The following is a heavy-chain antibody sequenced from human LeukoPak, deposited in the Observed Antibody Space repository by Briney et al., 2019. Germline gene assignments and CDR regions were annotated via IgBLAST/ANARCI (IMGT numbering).Heavy chain of an antibody. CDR1: GYTFTSYD. CDR3: ARGVVPAAIDDP. D-gene: IGHD2-2*01. V-gene: IGHV1-8*01. Sequence: ASVKVSCTASGYTFTSYDINWVRQATGQGLEWMGWMNPNSGNTGYAQKFQGRVTMTRNTSISTAYMELSSLRSEDTAVYYCARGVVPAAIDDPWGQGTLVTVSS. CDR2: MNPNSGNT. J-gene: IGHJ5*02.